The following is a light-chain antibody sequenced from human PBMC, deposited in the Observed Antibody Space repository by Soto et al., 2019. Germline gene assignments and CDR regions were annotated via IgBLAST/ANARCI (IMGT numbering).Light chain of an antibody. Sequence: DIVMTQSPDSLAVSLGERATINCKSSQSVLYSSNNKNYLAWYQQKSGQPPKLLIYWASTREPGVPDRFSGSGSGTDFTLTITSLQAEDVAVYYCQQYYSSRTFGQGTKVEIK. V-gene: IGKV4-1*01. CDR3: QQYYSSRT. CDR1: QSVLYSSNNKNY. CDR2: WAS. J-gene: IGKJ1*01.